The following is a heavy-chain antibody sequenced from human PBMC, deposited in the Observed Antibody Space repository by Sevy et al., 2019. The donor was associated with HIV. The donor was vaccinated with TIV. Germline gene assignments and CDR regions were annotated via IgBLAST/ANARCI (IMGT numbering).Heavy chain of an antibody. J-gene: IGHJ5*02. CDR1: GGSISTYY. CDR3: ARIWSTEYGSGSYYRMNWFDP. V-gene: IGHV4-59*01. D-gene: IGHD3-10*01. CDR2: IYGST. Sequence: SETLSLTCTVSGGSISTYYWSWIRQPPGKGLEWIGHIYGSTNYNPSPNTRVTISVDTSKNQVYLKLRSVTAADTAVDYGARIWSTEYGSGSYYRMNWFDPWGQGTLVTVSS.